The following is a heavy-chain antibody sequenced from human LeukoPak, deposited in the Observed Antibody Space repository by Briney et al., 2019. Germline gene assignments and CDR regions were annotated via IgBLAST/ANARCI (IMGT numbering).Heavy chain of an antibody. CDR3: ARATPGGLHGYSFDY. CDR1: GYTFKNYD. Sequence: ASVKVSCKAAGYTFKNYDINWVRQATGQGLEWMGWMNPNSGNTGFAQKFQDRVSMTRDTSINTAYMELTSLRSGDTAVYYCARATPGGLHGYSFDYWGQGTVVTVYS. V-gene: IGHV1-8*02. CDR2: MNPNSGNT. J-gene: IGHJ4*02. D-gene: IGHD5-24*01.